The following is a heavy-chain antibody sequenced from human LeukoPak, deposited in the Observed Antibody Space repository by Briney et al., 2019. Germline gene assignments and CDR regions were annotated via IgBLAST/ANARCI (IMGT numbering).Heavy chain of an antibody. V-gene: IGHV3-74*01. CDR2: INNDGSTT. CDR3: ARPHTGFDS. CDR1: GFTFSSCW. Sequence: GGSLRLSCTASGFTFSSCWMHWVRQAPGKGLVWVSRINNDGSTTTYADSVKGRFTISRDNAKNTLYLQMNSLRVEDTAVYYCARPHTGFDSWGQGTLVTVSS. J-gene: IGHJ4*02.